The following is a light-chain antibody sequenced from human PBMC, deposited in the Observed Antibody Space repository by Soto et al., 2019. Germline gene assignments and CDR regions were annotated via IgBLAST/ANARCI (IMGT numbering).Light chain of an antibody. V-gene: IGKV3-15*01. CDR1: RSVGRD. CDR2: AAS. CDR3: QQYNNWPYS. J-gene: IGKJ3*01. Sequence: EIVMTQSPATLSVSPGERATLSCGSSRSVGRDLAWYQHKPGQSPRLLISAASPRASNLSARLSGSGSGTEFTLTISRLQSEDFAVYYCQQYNNWPYSFGPGTKVDFK.